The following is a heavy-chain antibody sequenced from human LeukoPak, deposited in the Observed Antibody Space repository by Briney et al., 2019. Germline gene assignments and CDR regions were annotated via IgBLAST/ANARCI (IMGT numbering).Heavy chain of an antibody. CDR2: IIPIFGTA. D-gene: IGHD3-22*01. J-gene: IGHJ4*02. Sequence: SVKVSCKASGGTFSSYAISWVRRAPGQGLEWMGGIIPIFGTANYAQKFQGRVTITADESTSTAYMELSSLRSEDTAVYYCALRITMIVVDNYFDYWGQGTLVTVSS. CDR1: GGTFSSYA. CDR3: ALRITMIVVDNYFDY. V-gene: IGHV1-69*13.